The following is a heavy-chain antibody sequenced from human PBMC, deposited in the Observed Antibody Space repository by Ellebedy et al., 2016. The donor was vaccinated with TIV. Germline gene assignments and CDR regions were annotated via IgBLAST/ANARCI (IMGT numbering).Heavy chain of an antibody. D-gene: IGHD1-26*01. Sequence: GESLKISXAASELRFRSYAMSWVRQAPGKGLEWVSSISLTGGETYYADSVKGRFTISRDNSKNTLYLEMDDLRADDTAVYYCAKGWADFDYWGQGTLVAVSS. CDR2: ISLTGGET. V-gene: IGHV3-23*01. CDR3: AKGWADFDY. J-gene: IGHJ4*02. CDR1: ELRFRSYA.